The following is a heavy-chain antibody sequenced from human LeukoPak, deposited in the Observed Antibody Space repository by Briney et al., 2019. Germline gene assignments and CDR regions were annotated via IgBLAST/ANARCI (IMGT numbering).Heavy chain of an antibody. CDR2: IYYSGST. Sequence: SETLSLTCTVSGGSTSSYYWSWIRQPPGKGLEWIGYIYYSGSTNYNPSLKSRVTISVDTSKNQFSLKLSSVTAADTAVYYCARFGALYYYYGMDVWGQGTTVTVSS. D-gene: IGHD3-16*01. CDR1: GGSTSSYY. J-gene: IGHJ6*02. V-gene: IGHV4-59*01. CDR3: ARFGALYYYYGMDV.